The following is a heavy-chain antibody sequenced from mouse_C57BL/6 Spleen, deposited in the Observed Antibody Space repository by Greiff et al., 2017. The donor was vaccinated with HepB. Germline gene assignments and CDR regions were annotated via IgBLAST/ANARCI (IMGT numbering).Heavy chain of an antibody. CDR1: GFNIKDDY. Sequence: EVQLVESGAELVRPGASVKLSCTASGFNIKDDYMHWVKQRPEQGLEWIGWIDPENGDTEYASKFQGKATITADTSSNTAYLQLSSLTSEDTAVYYCTTGGRLTYWGQGTTLTGSS. V-gene: IGHV14-4*01. D-gene: IGHD1-3*01. CDR2: IDPENGDT. CDR3: TTGGRLTY. J-gene: IGHJ2*01.